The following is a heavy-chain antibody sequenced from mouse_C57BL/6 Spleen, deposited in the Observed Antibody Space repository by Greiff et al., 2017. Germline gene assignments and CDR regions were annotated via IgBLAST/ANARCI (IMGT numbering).Heavy chain of an antibody. CDR3: ARAYGSSYSADWYFDV. CDR1: GFTFSSYG. D-gene: IGHD1-1*01. Sequence: EVQGVESGGDLVKPGGSLKLSCAASGFTFSSYGMSWVRQTPDKRLEWVATISSGGSYTYYPDSVKGRFTISRDNAKNTLYLQMGSLKSKDTAMYYGARAYGSSYSADWYFDVWGTGTTVTVSS. V-gene: IGHV5-6*01. CDR2: ISSGGSYT. J-gene: IGHJ1*03.